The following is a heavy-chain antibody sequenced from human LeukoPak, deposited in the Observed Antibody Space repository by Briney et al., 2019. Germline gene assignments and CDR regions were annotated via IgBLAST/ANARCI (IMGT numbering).Heavy chain of an antibody. CDR2: IYYSGST. V-gene: IGHV4-61*01. D-gene: IGHD4-23*01. J-gene: IGHJ4*02. CDR1: GGSVSSGTYY. CDR3: ARDNYGGIDY. Sequence: SGPGLVKPSETLPLTCTVSGGSVSSGTYYWTWIRQPQGKGLEWIGYIYYSGSTNYNPSLKSRVTISVDTSKNQFSLKLSSVTAADTAVYYCARDNYGGIDYWGQGTLVTVSS.